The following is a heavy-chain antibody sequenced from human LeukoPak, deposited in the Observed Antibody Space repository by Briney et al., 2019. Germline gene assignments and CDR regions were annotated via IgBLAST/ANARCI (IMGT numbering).Heavy chain of an antibody. CDR3: ARSQVVTAIGLPDY. V-gene: IGHV4-61*05. CDR2: IYYSGST. J-gene: IGHJ4*02. CDR1: GGFINSSTYY. D-gene: IGHD2-21*02. Sequence: SETLSLTCTVSGGFINSSTYYWGWIRQPPGKGLEWIGYIYYSGSTNYNPSLKSRVTISVDTSKNQFSLKLSSVTAADTAVYYCARSQVVTAIGLPDYWGQGTLVTVSS.